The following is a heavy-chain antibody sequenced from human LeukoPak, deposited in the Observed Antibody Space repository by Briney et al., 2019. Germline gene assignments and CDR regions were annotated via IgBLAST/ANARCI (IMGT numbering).Heavy chain of an antibody. J-gene: IGHJ4*02. CDR2: INPNSGDT. D-gene: IGHD3-16*01. CDR1: GYTFTGFH. CDR3: TTSPGDPFDY. Sequence: ASVKVSCKASGYTFTGFHTHWVRQAPGQGLEYMGWINPNSGDTNYAQKFQDRVTMTRDTSISTAYMELSSLRFDDTAVYYCTTSPGDPFDYRGQGTLVTVPS. V-gene: IGHV1-2*02.